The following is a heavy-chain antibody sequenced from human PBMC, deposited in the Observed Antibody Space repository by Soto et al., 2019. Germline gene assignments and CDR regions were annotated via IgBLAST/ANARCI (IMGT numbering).Heavy chain of an antibody. V-gene: IGHV1-18*01. CDR3: ARDQGSRSYYEFDS. CDR2: ISTYNGNT. CDR1: GYTFNSYG. D-gene: IGHD3-10*01. J-gene: IGHJ4*02. Sequence: QVQLVQSGAEVKKSGASVKVSCKASGYTFNSYGISWVRQAPGQGLEWMGWISTYNGNTNYAQKFQGRVTMTTDTSTSTAYMELRSLRSDDTAVYYWARDQGSRSYYEFDSWGQGTLVTVSS.